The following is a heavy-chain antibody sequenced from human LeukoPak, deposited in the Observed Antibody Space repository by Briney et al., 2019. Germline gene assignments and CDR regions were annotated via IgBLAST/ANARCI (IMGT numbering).Heavy chain of an antibody. CDR2: IYSGGST. V-gene: IGHV3-66*01. CDR3: ARASAVAGTRHY. J-gene: IGHJ4*02. Sequence: GGSLSLSCAASGFTVSSNYMSWVRQAPGKGLEWVSVIYSGGSTYYADSVKGRFTISRDNAKNSLHLQMNSLRAEDTAVYYCARASAVAGTRHYWGQGTLVTVSS. CDR1: GFTVSSNY. D-gene: IGHD6-19*01.